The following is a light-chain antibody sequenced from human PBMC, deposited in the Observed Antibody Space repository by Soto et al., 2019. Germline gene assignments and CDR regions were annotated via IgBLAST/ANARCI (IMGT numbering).Light chain of an antibody. CDR3: QQGYSFPLT. CDR2: AAS. CDR1: QGVAGW. V-gene: IGKV1-12*01. J-gene: IGKJ4*01. Sequence: DIQMTQSPSSVSASVGDRVTITCRASQGVAGWLAWYQQKPGKAPRLLIYAASNLESGVPSRFSGSGSGTDFTLTITSLQPEDFATYYCQQGYSFPLTFGGGTEVEIK.